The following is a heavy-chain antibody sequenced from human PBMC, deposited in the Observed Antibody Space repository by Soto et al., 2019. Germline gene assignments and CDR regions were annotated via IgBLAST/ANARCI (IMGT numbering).Heavy chain of an antibody. CDR3: ARDTFGAGYYYGMDV. V-gene: IGHV1-46*01. Sequence: ASVKVFCKASGYTFTSHYMHWVRQAPGQGLEWMGIINPSGGSTSYAQKFQGRVTMTRDTSTSTVYMELSSLRSEDTAVYYCARDTFGAGYYYGMDVWGQGTTVTVSS. J-gene: IGHJ6*02. CDR2: INPSGGST. D-gene: IGHD3-3*01. CDR1: GYTFTSHY.